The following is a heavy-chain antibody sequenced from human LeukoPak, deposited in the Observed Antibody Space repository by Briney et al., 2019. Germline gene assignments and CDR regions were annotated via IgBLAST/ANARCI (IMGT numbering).Heavy chain of an antibody. V-gene: IGHV1-18*01. CDR1: GYTFTTYG. D-gene: IGHD1-26*01. Sequence: ASVKVSCKASGYTFTTYGISWLRQAPGQRLEWMGWISGYSCNTKSAQKLQDRVTMTTDISTSTAYMELRSLRSDETAVYYCARDRGDRGGGNYFRIWGQGTLVTVSS. CDR3: ARDRGDRGGGNYFRI. CDR2: ISGYSCNT. J-gene: IGHJ4*02.